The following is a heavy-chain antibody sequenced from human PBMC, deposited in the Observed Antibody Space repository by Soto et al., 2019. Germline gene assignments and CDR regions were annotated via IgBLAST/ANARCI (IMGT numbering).Heavy chain of an antibody. D-gene: IGHD6-13*01. J-gene: IGHJ4*02. V-gene: IGHV3-30*18. CDR3: AKRGRSSWYEVDY. CDR1: GFTFSSYG. CDR2: ISYDGSNK. Sequence: QVQLVESGGGVVQPGRSLRLSCAASGFTFSSYGMHWVRQAPGKGLEWVAVISYDGSNKYYADSVKGRFTISRDNSKNTLYLKMNSLRAEDTAVYYCAKRGRSSWYEVDYWGQGTVVTVSS.